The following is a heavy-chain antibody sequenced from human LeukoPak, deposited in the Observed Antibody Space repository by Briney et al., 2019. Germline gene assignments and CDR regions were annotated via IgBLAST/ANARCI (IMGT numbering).Heavy chain of an antibody. CDR2: MHHSGNT. Sequence: SETLSLTCTVSGNSIRSDYYWGWIRQPPGKGLEWIGSMHHSGNTNYNPSLKSRVTMSVDTSSENQFSLNLSSVTAADTAVYFCVAYFSGYPRIQYWGQGTLVTVSS. CDR1: GNSIRSDYY. CDR3: VAYFSGYPRIQY. D-gene: IGHD5-12*01. J-gene: IGHJ4*02. V-gene: IGHV4-38-2*02.